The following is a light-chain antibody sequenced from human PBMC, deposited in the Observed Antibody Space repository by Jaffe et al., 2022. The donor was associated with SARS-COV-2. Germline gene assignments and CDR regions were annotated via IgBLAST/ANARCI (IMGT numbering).Light chain of an antibody. CDR1: QSVSSNQ. CDR2: GAS. V-gene: IGKV3-20*01. J-gene: IGKJ1*01. CDR3: QHYATSRT. Sequence: EIVLTQSPGTLSLSPGERATLSCRASQSVSSNQLAWYQQKPGQAPRLLIYGASSRTTGIPDRFSGSGSGTDFTLTISRLEPEDFAVYYCQHYATSRTFGQGTKVEI.